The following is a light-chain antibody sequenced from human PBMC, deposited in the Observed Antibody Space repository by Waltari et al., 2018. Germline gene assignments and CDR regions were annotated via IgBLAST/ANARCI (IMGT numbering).Light chain of an antibody. CDR1: PRVSSY. V-gene: IGKV3-11*01. Sequence: EIVLTQSPATLSLSPGETATLSCRASPRVSSYLAWDHQKPGQAPRLLIYDASNRATGIPARFSGSGSGTDFTLTISSLEPEDFAVYYCQQRSNWPPTFGQGTKLEIK. J-gene: IGKJ2*01. CDR2: DAS. CDR3: QQRSNWPPT.